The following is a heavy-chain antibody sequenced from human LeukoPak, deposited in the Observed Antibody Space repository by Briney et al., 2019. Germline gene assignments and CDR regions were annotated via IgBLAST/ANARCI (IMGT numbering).Heavy chain of an antibody. CDR1: GGSISSYY. CDR3: ARRAYSYGDFDY. D-gene: IGHD5-18*01. Sequence: SETLSLTCTVSGGSISSYYWSWIRQPPGKGLEWIGYIYYTGSTNYNPSLKSRVTISVDTSKNQFSLKLSSVTAADTAVYYCARRAYSYGDFDYWGQGTLVTVPS. V-gene: IGHV4-59*08. J-gene: IGHJ4*02. CDR2: IYYTGST.